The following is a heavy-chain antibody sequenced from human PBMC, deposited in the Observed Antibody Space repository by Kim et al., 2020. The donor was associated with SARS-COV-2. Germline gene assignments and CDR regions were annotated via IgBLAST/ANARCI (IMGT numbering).Heavy chain of an antibody. J-gene: IGHJ6*02. CDR2: SNK. V-gene: IGHV3-30*03. CDR3: ARKVRMDV. Sequence: SNKYSADAVKGRFTITSDNSQNTLYLQMKGLRAEDTAVYYCARKVRMDVWGQGTTVTVSS.